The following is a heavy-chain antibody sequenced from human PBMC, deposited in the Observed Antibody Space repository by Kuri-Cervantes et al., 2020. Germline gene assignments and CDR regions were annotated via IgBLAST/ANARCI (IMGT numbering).Heavy chain of an antibody. V-gene: IGHV3-9*01. CDR1: GFTFKLYV. CDR2: ISWNSGSI. Sequence: GGSLRLSCAASGFTFKLYVMNWVRQAPGKGLEWVSGISWNSGSIGYADSVKGRFTISRDNAKNYLYLQMNSLRAEDTALYYCAKSGWADAFDIWGQGTMVTVSS. CDR3: AKSGWADAFDI. J-gene: IGHJ3*02. D-gene: IGHD3-16*01.